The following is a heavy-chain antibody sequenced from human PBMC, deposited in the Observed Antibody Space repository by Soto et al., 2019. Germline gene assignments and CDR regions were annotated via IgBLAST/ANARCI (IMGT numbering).Heavy chain of an antibody. D-gene: IGHD2-2*01. CDR2: IYYSGST. V-gene: IGHV4-31*03. Sequence: PSETLSLTCTVSGGSISSGGYYWSWIRQHPGKGLEWIGYIYYSGSTYYNPSLKSRVTISVDTSKNQFSLKLSSVTAADTAVYYCARGHEDIVVVRVHPLLGNWFDPWGQGTLVTVSS. CDR1: GGSISSGGYY. J-gene: IGHJ5*02. CDR3: ARGHEDIVVVRVHPLLGNWFDP.